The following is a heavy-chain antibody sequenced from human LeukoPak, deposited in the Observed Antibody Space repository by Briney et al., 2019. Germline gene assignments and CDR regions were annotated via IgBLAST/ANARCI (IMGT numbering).Heavy chain of an antibody. CDR2: INSDGSAT. V-gene: IGHV3-74*01. D-gene: IGHD2-15*01. CDR3: ARGNKWSFDS. Sequence: GGSLRLSCVASGFTLSTYWMHWVRQAPGKGLVWVSRINSDGSATSYADSVMVRFTISRDSAKNTLYLQMNSLRPEDTAVYYCARGNKWSFDSWGQGALVTVSS. CDR1: GFTLSTYW. J-gene: IGHJ4*02.